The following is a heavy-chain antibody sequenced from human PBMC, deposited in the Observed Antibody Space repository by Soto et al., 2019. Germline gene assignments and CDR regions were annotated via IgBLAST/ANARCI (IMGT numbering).Heavy chain of an antibody. V-gene: IGHV3-33*01. CDR2: IWYDGSNK. D-gene: IGHD6-6*01. CDR3: ARAPYSSSPRYYYYGMDV. J-gene: IGHJ6*02. Sequence: GGSLRLSCAASGFTFSSYGMHWVRQAPGKGLEWVAVIWYDGSNKYYADSVKGRFTISRDNSKNTLYLQMNSLRAEDTAVYYCARAPYSSSPRYYYYGMDVWGQGTTVTVSS. CDR1: GFTFSSYG.